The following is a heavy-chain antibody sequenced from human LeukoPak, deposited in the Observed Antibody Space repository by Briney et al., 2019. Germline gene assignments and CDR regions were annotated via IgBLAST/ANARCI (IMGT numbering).Heavy chain of an antibody. D-gene: IGHD4-17*01. CDR2: ISGSGGST. Sequence: GGSLRLSCAASGFTFGSYGMSWVRQAPGKGLEWVSAISGSGGSTYYADSVKGRFTISRDNSKNTLYLQMNSLRAEDTAVYYCARDRGYGDYAVLIDYWGQGTLVTVSS. V-gene: IGHV3-23*01. CDR1: GFTFGSYG. CDR3: ARDRGYGDYAVLIDY. J-gene: IGHJ4*02.